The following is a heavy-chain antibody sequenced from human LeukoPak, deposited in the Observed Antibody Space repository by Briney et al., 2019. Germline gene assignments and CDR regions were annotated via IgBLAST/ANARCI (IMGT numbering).Heavy chain of an antibody. J-gene: IGHJ6*03. Sequence: ASVKVSCKASGGTFSSYAISWVRQAPGQGLEWMGWISAYNGNTNFAQKLQGRVTLTADTSTSTAYLELRSLRSEDTAVYYCARLGYCSSTSCYGDYYYYYMDVWGKGTTVTVSS. CDR3: ARLGYCSSTSCYGDYYYYYMDV. D-gene: IGHD2-2*01. CDR2: ISAYNGNT. CDR1: GGTFSSYA. V-gene: IGHV1-18*01.